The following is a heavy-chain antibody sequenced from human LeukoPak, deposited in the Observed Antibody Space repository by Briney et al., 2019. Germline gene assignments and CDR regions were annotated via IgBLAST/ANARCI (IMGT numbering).Heavy chain of an antibody. Sequence: SETLSLPCPAPGGSISSYYWSWIRQPPGKGLEGIGYIYYSGSTNYNPSLKSRVTISVDTSKNQFSLKLSSVTTADTAVYYCARDSDTAMVPDAFDIWGQGTMVTVSS. V-gene: IGHV4-59*01. D-gene: IGHD5-18*01. J-gene: IGHJ3*02. CDR3: ARDSDTAMVPDAFDI. CDR2: IYYSGST. CDR1: GGSISSYY.